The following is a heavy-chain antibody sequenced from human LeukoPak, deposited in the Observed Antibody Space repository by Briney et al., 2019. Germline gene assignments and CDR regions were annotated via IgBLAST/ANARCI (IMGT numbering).Heavy chain of an antibody. CDR2: INHSGST. J-gene: IGHJ3*02. D-gene: IGHD3-3*01. CDR1: GGSISSYY. Sequence: SETLSLTCTVSGGSISSYYWSWIRQPPGKGLGWIGEINHSGSTNYNPSLKSRVTISVDTSKNQFSLKLSSVTAADTAVHYCARADYDFWSGYPNAFDIWGQGTMVTVSS. V-gene: IGHV4-34*01. CDR3: ARADYDFWSGYPNAFDI.